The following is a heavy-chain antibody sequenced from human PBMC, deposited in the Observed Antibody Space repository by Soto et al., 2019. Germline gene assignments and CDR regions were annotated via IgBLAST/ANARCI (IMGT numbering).Heavy chain of an antibody. CDR3: ASAGPIYYGMDV. D-gene: IGHD6-13*01. Sequence: EVQLLESGGGLVQPGGSLGLSCAASGFTFSSYAMSWVRQAPGKGLEWVAAISGSGGSTYYADSVKVRFTISRDNSKNTLYLQMNSLRAEDTAVYYCASAGPIYYGMDVWGQGTTVTVSS. CDR2: ISGSGGST. J-gene: IGHJ6*02. V-gene: IGHV3-23*01. CDR1: GFTFSSYA.